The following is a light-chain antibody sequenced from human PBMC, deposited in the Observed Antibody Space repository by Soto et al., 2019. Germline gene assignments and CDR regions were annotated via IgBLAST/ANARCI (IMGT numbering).Light chain of an antibody. J-gene: IGKJ2*01. CDR1: QSISSW. Sequence: DIQMTQSPSTLSASVGDRVTITCRASQSISSWLAWYQQKPGKAPKLLIYKASSLESGVPSRFSGSGYGTEFPLTISSLQPDDFATYYCQQYNSYLYTFGQGTKLEIK. CDR3: QQYNSYLYT. V-gene: IGKV1-5*03. CDR2: KAS.